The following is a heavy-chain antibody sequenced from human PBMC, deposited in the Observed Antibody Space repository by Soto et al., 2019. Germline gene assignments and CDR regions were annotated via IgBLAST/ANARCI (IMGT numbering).Heavy chain of an antibody. J-gene: IGHJ4*02. CDR1: GGSIRSYY. V-gene: IGHV4-59*01. Sequence: PSETLSLTCTVSGGSIRSYYWTWIRQPPGKGLEWLGYTFYSGSTFYNPSLKSRVTISIHTSKSQFSLQLTSVTAADTAVSYCARGAADTSMVDSWGQGTLVTVSS. CDR2: TFYSGST. D-gene: IGHD5-18*01. CDR3: ARGAADTSMVDS.